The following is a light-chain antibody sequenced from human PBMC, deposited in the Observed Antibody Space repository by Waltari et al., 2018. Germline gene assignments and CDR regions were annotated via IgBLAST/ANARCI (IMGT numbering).Light chain of an antibody. Sequence: DIQMTQSPSSLSASVGDRVTITCQASQDISNYLNLYQQKPGKAPKLLIYDASNLETVFPSRFSGSGSGTDFSFTISSLQPEDIATYYCQQYDNLPYTFGQGTKLEI. J-gene: IGKJ2*01. CDR1: QDISNY. CDR3: QQYDNLPYT. CDR2: DAS. V-gene: IGKV1-33*01.